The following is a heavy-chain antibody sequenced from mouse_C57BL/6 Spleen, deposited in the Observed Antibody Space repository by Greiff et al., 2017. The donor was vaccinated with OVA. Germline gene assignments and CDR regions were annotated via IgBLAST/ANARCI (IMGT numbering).Heavy chain of an antibody. D-gene: IGHD2-1*01. Sequence: VQLQQSGPELVKPGASVKISCKASGYAFSSSWMNWVKQRPGKGLEWIGRIYPGDGDTNYNGKFKGKATLTADKSSSTAYMQLSSLTSEDSAVYFCARGGDYGNYEGWFAYWGQGTLVTVSA. J-gene: IGHJ3*01. V-gene: IGHV1-82*01. CDR3: ARGGDYGNYEGWFAY. CDR2: IYPGDGDT. CDR1: GYAFSSSW.